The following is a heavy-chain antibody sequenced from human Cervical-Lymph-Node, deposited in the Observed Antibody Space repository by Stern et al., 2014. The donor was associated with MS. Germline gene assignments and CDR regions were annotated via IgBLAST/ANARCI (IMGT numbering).Heavy chain of an antibody. D-gene: IGHD3-22*01. V-gene: IGHV4-61*02. J-gene: IGHJ6*02. Sequence: VQLVESGPGLVKPSQTLSLTCTVSGGSIASSSYYWSWIRPPAGKGLEWIGRIFTSGSTNYNPSLQSRITLSVDTSKNQFSLRLSSVTAADTAVYYCAREDYDGSGHPYYYGLDVWGQGTTVTVSS. CDR2: IFTSGST. CDR3: AREDYDGSGHPYYYGLDV. CDR1: GGSIASSSYY.